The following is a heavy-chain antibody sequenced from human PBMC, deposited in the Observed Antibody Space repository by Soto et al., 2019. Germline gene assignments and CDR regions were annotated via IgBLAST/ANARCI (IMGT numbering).Heavy chain of an antibody. CDR2: IYYSGST. Sequence: QVQLQESGPGLVKPSETLSLTCTVSGGSISSYYWSWIRQPPGKGLEWIGYIYYSGSTNYNPSLKNRAPPAGDPSKNQCSLKRNSVTAADTGVYDWARGGGCPDYWGQGPLVTVSS. CDR3: ARGGGCPDY. D-gene: IGHD1-26*01. J-gene: IGHJ4*02. CDR1: GGSISSYY. V-gene: IGHV4-59*01.